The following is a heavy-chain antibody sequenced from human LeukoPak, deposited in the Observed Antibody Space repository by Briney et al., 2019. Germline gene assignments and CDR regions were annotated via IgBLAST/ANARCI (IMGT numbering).Heavy chain of an antibody. Sequence: SETLSLTCTVSGGSISNRNYHWGWIRQPPGKGLEWIRSICSSGSAYYNPSLKSRVTTSIDTSKNQFSLKLISVTAADTAVYYCARGVGSGYTDYWGQGALVTVSS. V-gene: IGHV4-39*07. CDR3: ARGVGSGYTDY. CDR1: GGSISNRNYH. D-gene: IGHD3-22*01. J-gene: IGHJ4*02. CDR2: ICSSGSA.